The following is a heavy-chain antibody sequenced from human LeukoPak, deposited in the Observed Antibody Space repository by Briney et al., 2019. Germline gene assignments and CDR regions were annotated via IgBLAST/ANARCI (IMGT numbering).Heavy chain of an antibody. V-gene: IGHV3-21*01. CDR1: GFTFSSYS. J-gene: IGHJ4*02. Sequence: PGGSLRLSCAASGFTFSSYSMNWGRRAPGKGLEWVSSISSSSSYIDYADSVKGRFTISRDNAKNSLYLQMNSLRAEDTAVYYCARDLLTGYYSPYYFDYWGQGTLVTVSS. D-gene: IGHD3-9*01. CDR3: ARDLLTGYYSPYYFDY. CDR2: ISSSSSYI.